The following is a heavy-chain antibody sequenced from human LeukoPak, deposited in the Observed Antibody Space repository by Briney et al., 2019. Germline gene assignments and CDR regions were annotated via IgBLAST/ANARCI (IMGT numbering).Heavy chain of an antibody. CDR1: GFPFKDAW. CDR3: TTVYSDSSGYYFNYCDY. J-gene: IGHJ4*02. Sequence: GGSLRLSCAASGFPFKDAWMNWVRQAPGKGLEWVGRIKSKTDGETTDYAAPVKGRFTISRDDSKNTLYLQMNSLKTEDTAVYYCTTVYSDSSGYYFNYCDYWGQGTLVTVSS. V-gene: IGHV3-15*01. D-gene: IGHD3-22*01. CDR2: IKSKTDGETT.